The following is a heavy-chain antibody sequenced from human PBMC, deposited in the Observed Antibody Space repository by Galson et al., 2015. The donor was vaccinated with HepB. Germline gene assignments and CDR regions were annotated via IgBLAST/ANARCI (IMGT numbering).Heavy chain of an antibody. J-gene: IGHJ4*02. CDR2: ITPSGDNT. D-gene: IGHD6-19*01. CDR1: GFTFTYYA. Sequence: SLKLSCAASGFTFTYYAMPWVRQAPGKGLEWISAITPSGDNTYSAHTMPGWFTISSDNSRNTLFLQMTSLRADDTAIYFCAKVFPEKTDGWYRQALDYFDSWGQGTRVTVSA. V-gene: IGHV3-23*01. CDR3: AKVFPEKTDGWYRQALDYFDS.